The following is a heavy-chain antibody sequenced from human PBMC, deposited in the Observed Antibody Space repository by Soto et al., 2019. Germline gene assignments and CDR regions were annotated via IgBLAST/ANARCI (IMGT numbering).Heavy chain of an antibody. D-gene: IGHD3-9*01. CDR3: GRLEGLATISYYFDY. Sequence: QLQLQESGPGLVKPSETLSLTCTVSGGSVSSSSYYWGWVRQPPGKGLEWIGSVYYSGSTYYNPSLEGQVTIFVDKSKNQFSLKLMSLSAADTAVYYCGRLEGLATISYYFDYWGQGALVTVSS. V-gene: IGHV4-39*01. CDR2: VYYSGST. CDR1: GGSVSSSSYY. J-gene: IGHJ4*02.